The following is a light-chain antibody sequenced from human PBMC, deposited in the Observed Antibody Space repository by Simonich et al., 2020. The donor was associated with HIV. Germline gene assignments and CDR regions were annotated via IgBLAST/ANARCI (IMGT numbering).Light chain of an antibody. Sequence: EIVMTQSPGTLSVSPGERATLSCRASQSVTSNLAWYQQNPGQAPRLLIYGAASRATGIPDRFSGSGSGTDFTLTISRLEPEDFAVYYCQQYNKWPYTFGQGTKLEIK. J-gene: IGKJ2*01. CDR3: QQYNKWPYT. V-gene: IGKV3D-15*01. CDR2: GAA. CDR1: QSVTSN.